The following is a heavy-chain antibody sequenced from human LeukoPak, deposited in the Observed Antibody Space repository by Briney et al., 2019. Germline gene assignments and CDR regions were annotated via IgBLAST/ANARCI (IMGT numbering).Heavy chain of an antibody. V-gene: IGHV3-13*01. CDR2: IGAAGDT. CDR1: GFTFTDYD. CDR3: VTEVVGCAGGCYSNFEY. J-gene: IGHJ4*02. D-gene: IGHD2-15*01. Sequence: GGSLLLSCAASGFTFTDYDFHWVRPATGKGLEWVAGIGAAGDTYYPGSVKGRFTISRENAKNSLYLQMNSLRAGDTAVYYCVTEVVGCAGGCYSNFEYWGQGILVTVSS.